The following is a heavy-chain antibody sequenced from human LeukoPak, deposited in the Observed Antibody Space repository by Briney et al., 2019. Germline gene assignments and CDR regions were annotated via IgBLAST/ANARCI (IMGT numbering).Heavy chain of an antibody. CDR1: GFTFSSQW. V-gene: IGHV3-7*01. J-gene: IGHJ4*02. Sequence: AGGSLRLSCAASGFTFSSQWMSWARQAPGKGLEWVAIVNQGGTQKYYVDSVKGRLTISRDNAKNSLYLQMNSLRAEDTGVYYCARDRLSGEYEDYWGQGTVVTVSS. CDR2: VNQGGTQK. D-gene: IGHD4-17*01. CDR3: ARDRLSGEYEDY.